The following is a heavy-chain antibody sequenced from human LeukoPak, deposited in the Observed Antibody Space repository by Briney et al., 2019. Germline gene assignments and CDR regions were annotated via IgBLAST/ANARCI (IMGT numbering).Heavy chain of an antibody. V-gene: IGHV3-23*01. CDR3: AKGVLVPAAMTGPDAFDI. CDR1: GFTFSSYA. J-gene: IGHJ3*02. D-gene: IGHD2-2*01. CDR2: ISGSGGST. Sequence: GGSLRLSCAASGFTFSSYAMSWVRQAPGKGLEWVSAISGSGGSTYYADSVKGRFTISRDNSKNTLYLQMNSLRAEDTAVYYCAKGVLVPAAMTGPDAFDIWGQGTMVTVPS.